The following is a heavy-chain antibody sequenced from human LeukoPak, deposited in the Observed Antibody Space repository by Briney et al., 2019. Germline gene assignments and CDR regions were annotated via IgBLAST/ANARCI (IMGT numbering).Heavy chain of an antibody. Sequence: PGGSLRLSCAASGSTFSSYRMHWVRQVPGQGLVWVSHIDGDGRITNYGDSVKGRFTISRDNAKNILYLQMNSLRAEDTAVYYCARDSPRTGPWGQGILVTVSS. V-gene: IGHV3-74*01. CDR1: GSTFSSYR. CDR2: IDGDGRIT. J-gene: IGHJ5*02. D-gene: IGHD1-1*01. CDR3: ARDSPRTGP.